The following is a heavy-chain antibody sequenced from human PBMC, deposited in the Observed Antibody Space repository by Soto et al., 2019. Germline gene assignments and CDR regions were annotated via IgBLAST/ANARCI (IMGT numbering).Heavy chain of an antibody. CDR1: GYTFTNYY. J-gene: IGHJ4*02. V-gene: IGHV1-46*01. Sequence: GASVKVSCKASGYTFTNYYIHWLRQAPGQGLEWLGILRPRTGNTGYAQRFQGRVTMTRDTSTGTVYMELTSLKSDDTAVYYRARGPNESFYFDYWGQGTQVTVSS. CDR3: ARGPNESFYFDY. CDR2: LRPRTGNT.